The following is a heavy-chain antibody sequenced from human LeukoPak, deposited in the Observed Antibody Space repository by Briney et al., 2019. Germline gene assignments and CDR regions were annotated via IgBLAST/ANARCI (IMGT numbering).Heavy chain of an antibody. J-gene: IGHJ4*02. CDR3: ARVDYYDSSGYYADY. CDR2: ISAYNGNT. D-gene: IGHD3-22*01. V-gene: IGHV1-18*01. Sequence: GASVKVSCKASGYTFTSYGISWVRQASGQGLEWMGWISAYNGNTNYAQKLQGRVTMTTDTSTSTAYMELRSLRSDDTAVYYCARVDYYDSSGYYADYWGQGTLVTVSS. CDR1: GYTFTSYG.